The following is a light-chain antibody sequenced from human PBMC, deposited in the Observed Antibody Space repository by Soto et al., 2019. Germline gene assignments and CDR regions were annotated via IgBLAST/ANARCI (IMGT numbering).Light chain of an antibody. Sequence: DIQMAHTASSLCPSXHTRITTAXXXSQSISRYLNWYQHKPGKAPKLLINAASSLERGVPSRFSGGGSGTDFTLNISSLQPDDFATYYCQQNYRATPWTFGQGTKVDIK. CDR2: AAS. V-gene: IGKV1-39*01. CDR3: QQNYRATPWT. CDR1: QSISRY. J-gene: IGKJ1*01.